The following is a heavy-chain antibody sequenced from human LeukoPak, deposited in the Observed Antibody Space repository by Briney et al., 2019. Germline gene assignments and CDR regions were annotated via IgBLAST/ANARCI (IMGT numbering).Heavy chain of an antibody. J-gene: IGHJ4*02. CDR3: ARSSKYGFDY. D-gene: IGHD4-11*01. V-gene: IGHV3-48*02. CDR1: GFTLNMYS. Sequence: PGGSLRLSCAASGFTLNMYSMNWVRQAPGKGLEWISYISSCSTTISYADSVKGRFTISRDNAKNSLYLQMHGLRDEDTAMYYCARSSKYGFDYWGQGTLVTVSS. CDR2: ISSCSTTI.